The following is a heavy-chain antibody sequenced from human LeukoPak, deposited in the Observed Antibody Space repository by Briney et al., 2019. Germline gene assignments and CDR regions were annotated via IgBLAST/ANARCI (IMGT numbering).Heavy chain of an antibody. J-gene: IGHJ3*02. D-gene: IGHD6-19*01. V-gene: IGHV4-4*09. CDR3: ARPYSSGWSGAFDI. Sequence: SETLSLTCTVSGGSISSYYWSWIRQPPGKGVEWIGNIYTSGNTNYNPSLKSRVAISVDTSKNQFSLKLNSVTAADTAVYYCARPYSSGWSGAFDIWGQGTMVTVSS. CDR2: IYTSGNT. CDR1: GGSISSYY.